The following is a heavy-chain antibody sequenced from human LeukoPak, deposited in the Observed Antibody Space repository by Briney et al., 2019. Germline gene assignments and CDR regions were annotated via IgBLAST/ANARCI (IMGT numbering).Heavy chain of an antibody. Sequence: PSETLSLTCTVSGYSISNGYYWGWMRQPPGKGLEWIGSIYHSGRTHYNPSLKSRVIISVDTSKNQFSLKLSSVTAADTAVYYCARMSGYYYYYYMDVWGKGTTVTISS. V-gene: IGHV4-38-2*02. CDR1: GYSISNGYY. J-gene: IGHJ6*03. CDR2: IYHSGRT. CDR3: ARMSGYYYYYYMDV. D-gene: IGHD1-26*01.